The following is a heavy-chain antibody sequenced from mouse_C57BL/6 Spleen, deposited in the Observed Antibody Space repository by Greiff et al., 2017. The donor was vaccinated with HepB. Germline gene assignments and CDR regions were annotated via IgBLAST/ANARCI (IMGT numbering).Heavy chain of an antibody. Sequence: VQLQQSVAELVRPGASVKLSCTASGFNIKNTYMHWVKQRPEQDLEWIGRIDPANGNTKYAPKFQGKATITADTSSNTAYLQLSSLTSEDTAIYYCARDYYGSSRGYAMDYWGQGTSVTVSS. CDR1: GFNIKNTY. J-gene: IGHJ4*01. CDR2: IDPANGNT. CDR3: ARDYYGSSRGYAMDY. V-gene: IGHV14-3*01. D-gene: IGHD1-1*01.